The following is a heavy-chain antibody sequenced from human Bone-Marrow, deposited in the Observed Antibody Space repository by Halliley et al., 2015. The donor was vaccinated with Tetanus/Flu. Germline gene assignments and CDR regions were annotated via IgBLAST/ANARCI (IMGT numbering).Heavy chain of an antibody. Sequence: CAVSGFTFSDHNMSWIRQAPGKGLEWLSYISISGGTTYYADSVKGRFTISRDNAKYSLFLQMNSLRAEDTAIYYCATATGYYLDYWGQGTLVNVSS. CDR3: ATATGYYLDY. CDR2: ISISGGTT. J-gene: IGHJ4*02. V-gene: IGHV3-11*01. CDR1: GFTFSDHN.